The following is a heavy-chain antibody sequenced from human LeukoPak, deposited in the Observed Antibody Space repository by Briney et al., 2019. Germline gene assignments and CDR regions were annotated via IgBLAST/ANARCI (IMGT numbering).Heavy chain of an antibody. J-gene: IGHJ5*02. CDR1: GYKFNMYW. Sequence: GESLKISCKGSGYKFNMYWIAWVRQMPGKGLEWMGIIYPGDSDTRYSPSFQGQVTMSADKSISTVFLQWTSLKPSDSAIYYCARRDQDWFDPWGQGTLVTVSS. CDR2: IYPGDSDT. V-gene: IGHV5-51*01. CDR3: ARRDQDWFDP. D-gene: IGHD2-2*01.